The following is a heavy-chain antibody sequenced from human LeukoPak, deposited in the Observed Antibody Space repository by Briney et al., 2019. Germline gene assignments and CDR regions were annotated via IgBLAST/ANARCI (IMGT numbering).Heavy chain of an antibody. CDR1: GGSVSSGTYY. Sequence: SETLSLTCTVSGGSVSSGTYYWGWIRQPPGKGLEWIGSIYYSGSTYYNPSLKSRVTISVDTSKNQFSLKLSSVTAADTAVYYCARATPTYRSPYSSSWYDHWGQGTLVTVSS. V-gene: IGHV4-39*01. J-gene: IGHJ5*02. CDR3: ARATPTYRSPYSSSWYDH. D-gene: IGHD6-13*01. CDR2: IYYSGST.